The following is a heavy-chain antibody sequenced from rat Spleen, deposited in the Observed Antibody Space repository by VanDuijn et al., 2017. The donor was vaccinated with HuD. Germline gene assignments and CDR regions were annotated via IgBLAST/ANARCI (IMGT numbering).Heavy chain of an antibody. D-gene: IGHD1-2*01. CDR1: GFTFSDYG. Sequence: EVQLVESGGGLVQPGRSLKLSCAASGFTFSDYGVAWVRQAPTTGLEWVATISSDGGRNFYRDSVKGRFTISRDNAKRTLFLQMDSLRSDDTATYYCARHLAAGVMDAWGQGASVTVSS. CDR2: ISSDGGRN. V-gene: IGHV5-29*01. J-gene: IGHJ4*01. CDR3: ARHLAAGVMDA.